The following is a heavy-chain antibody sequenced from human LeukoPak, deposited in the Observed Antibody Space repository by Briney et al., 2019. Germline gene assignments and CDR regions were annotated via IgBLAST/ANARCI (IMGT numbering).Heavy chain of an antibody. CDR2: ISTSGSTI. V-gene: IGHV3-48*03. Sequence: GGSLRLSCAASGFTFSIYEMNWVRQAPGEGLGRVSYISTSGSTIYYADSVRGRFTISRDNAKRSLYLQMNSLRAEDMAVYYCARESPDYVWGSSDFDSWGQGTLVTVSS. CDR3: ARESPDYVWGSSDFDS. J-gene: IGHJ4*02. CDR1: GFTFSIYE. D-gene: IGHD3-16*01.